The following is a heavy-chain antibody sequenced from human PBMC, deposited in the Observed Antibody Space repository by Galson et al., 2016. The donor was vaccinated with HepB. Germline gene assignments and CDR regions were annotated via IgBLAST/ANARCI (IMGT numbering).Heavy chain of an antibody. J-gene: IGHJ4*02. CDR1: GDSVSGNTAT. V-gene: IGHV6-1*01. CDR3: AGEGASGYALDY. Sequence: CAISGDSVSGNTATWNWIRQSPSRGLEWLGRTAYRSQWYNDYAESVKSRITINPDTSKNQFSLQLHSVTPDDTAFYYCAGEGASGYALDYWGQGTLVTVSS. CDR2: TAYRSQWYN. D-gene: IGHD6-25*01.